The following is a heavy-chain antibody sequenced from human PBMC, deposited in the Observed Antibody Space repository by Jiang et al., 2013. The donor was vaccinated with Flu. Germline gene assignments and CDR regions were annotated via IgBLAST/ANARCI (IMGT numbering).Heavy chain of an antibody. CDR2: TYYRSKWYN. Sequence: QTLSLTCAISGDSVSSNSAAWNWIRQSPSRGLEWLGRTYYRSKWYNDYAVSVKSRITINPDTSKNQFSLQLNSVTPEDTAVYYCARGWSLVVVPAAALDYWGQGTLVTVSS. CDR1: GDSVSSNSAA. D-gene: IGHD2-2*01. J-gene: IGHJ4*02. CDR3: ARGWSLVVVPAAALDY. V-gene: IGHV6-1*01.